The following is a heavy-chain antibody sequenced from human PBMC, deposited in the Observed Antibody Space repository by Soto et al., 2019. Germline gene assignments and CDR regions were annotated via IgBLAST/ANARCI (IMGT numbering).Heavy chain of an antibody. D-gene: IGHD6-19*01. CDR1: GFTFSSYA. Sequence: PGGSLRLSCAASGFTFSSYAMSWVRQAPGKGLEWVSAISGSGGSTYYADSVKGRFTISRDISKNTLYLQMNSLRAEDTAVYYCAKDNVGSGWHCDYWGQGTLVTVSS. V-gene: IGHV3-23*01. CDR3: AKDNVGSGWHCDY. CDR2: ISGSGGST. J-gene: IGHJ4*02.